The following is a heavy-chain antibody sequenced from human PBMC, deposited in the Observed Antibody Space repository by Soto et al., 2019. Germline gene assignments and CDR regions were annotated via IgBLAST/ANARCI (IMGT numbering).Heavy chain of an antibody. D-gene: IGHD6-19*01. V-gene: IGHV3-23*01. CDR2: ISGSGGST. Sequence: EVQLLESGGGLVQPGGSLRLSCAASGFTFSSYAMSWVRQAPGKGLEWVSAISGSGGSTYYADSVKGRFTISRDNSKNTMHLQMNSLRAEDKAVYFWAERRGSTGWYKGEDWYFDLWGRGTLVTVSS. J-gene: IGHJ2*01. CDR1: GFTFSSYA. CDR3: AERRGSTGWYKGEDWYFDL.